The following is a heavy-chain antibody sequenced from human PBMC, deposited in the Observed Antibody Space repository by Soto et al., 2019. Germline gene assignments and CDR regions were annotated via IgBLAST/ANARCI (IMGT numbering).Heavy chain of an antibody. D-gene: IGHD1-1*01. Sequence: QVQLEQSGAEVKKPGSSVKVSCKTSGGTFSNSAISWVRQAPGQGPEWMGGIMPIFRTPDYAQKFQDRVTITADESTTTAYMELRGLRSDDTAVYYCGRDKDRLQIGGNYHYLLDFWGQGTTVTVSS. J-gene: IGHJ6*02. CDR2: IMPIFRTP. CDR3: GRDKDRLQIGGNYHYLLDF. CDR1: GGTFSNSA. V-gene: IGHV1-69*12.